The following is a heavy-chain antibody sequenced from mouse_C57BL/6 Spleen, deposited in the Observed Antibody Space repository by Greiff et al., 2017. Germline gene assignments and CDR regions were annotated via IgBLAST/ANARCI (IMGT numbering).Heavy chain of an antibody. CDR3: ARVPYYYGSSYSHWYFDV. CDR2: ISYSGST. CDR1: GYSITSDY. J-gene: IGHJ1*03. D-gene: IGHD1-1*01. Sequence: EVQRVESGPGLAKPSQTLSLTCSVTGYSITSDYWNWIRKFPGNKLEYMGYISYSGSTYYNPSLKSRISITRDTSKNQYYLQLNSVTTEDTATYYCARVPYYYGSSYSHWYFDVWGTGTTGTVSS. V-gene: IGHV3-8*01.